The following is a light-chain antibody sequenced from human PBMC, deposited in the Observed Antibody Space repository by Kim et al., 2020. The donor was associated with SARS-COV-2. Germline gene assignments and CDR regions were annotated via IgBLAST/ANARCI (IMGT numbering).Light chain of an antibody. CDR3: QQRADRPLT. Sequence: LSPREGYTRFCRTTQSIGGQLGWYQQKPGQAPRLLIFDTSNRAAGIPARFSGSRSETDFALTINSHEPEDFAVYFCQQRADRPLTFGGGTKVDIK. V-gene: IGKV3-11*01. CDR1: QSIGGQ. CDR2: DTS. J-gene: IGKJ4*01.